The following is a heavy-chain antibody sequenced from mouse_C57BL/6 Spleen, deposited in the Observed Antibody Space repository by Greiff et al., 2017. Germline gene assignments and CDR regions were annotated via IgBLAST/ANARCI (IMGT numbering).Heavy chain of an antibody. CDR2: IYPRDGST. V-gene: IGHV1-85*01. CDR1: GYTFTSYD. CDR3: ARKVYYYGSSRYFDV. J-gene: IGHJ1*03. D-gene: IGHD1-1*01. Sequence: VMLVESGPELVKPGASVKLSCKASGYTFTSYDINWVKQRPGQGLEWIGWIYPRDGSTKYNEKFKGKATLTVDTSSSTAYMELHSLTSEDSAVXFCARKVYYYGSSRYFDVWGTGTTVTVSS.